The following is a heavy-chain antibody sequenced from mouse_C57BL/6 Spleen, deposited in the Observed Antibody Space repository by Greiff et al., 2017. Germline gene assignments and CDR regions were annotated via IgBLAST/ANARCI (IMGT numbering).Heavy chain of an antibody. CDR3: ARGGVYYDYDDWFAY. J-gene: IGHJ3*01. V-gene: IGHV1-64*01. Sequence: VQLQQPGAELVKPGASVKLSCKASGYTFTSYWMHWVKQRPGQGLEWIGMIHPNSGSTNYNEKFKSKATLTVDKSSSTAYMQRSSLTSEDSAVYYCARGGVYYDYDDWFAYWGQGTLVTVSA. D-gene: IGHD2-4*01. CDR2: IHPNSGST. CDR1: GYTFTSYW.